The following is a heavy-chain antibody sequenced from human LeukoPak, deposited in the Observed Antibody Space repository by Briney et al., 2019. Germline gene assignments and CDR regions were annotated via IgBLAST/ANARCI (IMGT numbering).Heavy chain of an antibody. CDR2: IIPNFGTA. CDR1: GGTFSSYA. V-gene: IGHV1-69*13. D-gene: IGHD4-17*01. CDR3: ARAAMTTVTWSWFDP. Sequence: SVKVSCKASGGTFSSYAISWVRQAPGQGLEWMGGIIPNFGTANYAQKFQGRVTITADEYTSTAYMELSSLRSEDTAVYYCARAAMTTVTWSWFDPWGQGTLVTVSS. J-gene: IGHJ5*02.